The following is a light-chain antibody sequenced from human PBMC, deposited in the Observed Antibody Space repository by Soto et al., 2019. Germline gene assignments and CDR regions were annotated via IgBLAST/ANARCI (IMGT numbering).Light chain of an antibody. CDR2: DAS. Sequence: EVVLTQAPGSLSLSPGERATLSFRASQSVTSNYLAWYQQKPGQAPRLLIYDASNRATGIPDRFSGSGSGTDFTLTISRLEPEDFAVYYCQQYGGSPRTFGQGTKVDIK. V-gene: IGKV3-20*01. CDR3: QQYGGSPRT. CDR1: QSVTSNY. J-gene: IGKJ1*01.